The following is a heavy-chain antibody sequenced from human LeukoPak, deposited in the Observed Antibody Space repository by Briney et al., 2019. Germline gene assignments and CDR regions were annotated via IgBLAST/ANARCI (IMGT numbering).Heavy chain of an antibody. V-gene: IGHV3-33*01. J-gene: IGHJ4*02. Sequence: QPGRSLRLSCAASGFAFNTYAMHWVRQAPGQGLEWVALIWHDGSHKFYSNSVRGQFTISRDNSKNTVSLQMNNLRPEDTAVYYCAREIFGPGSYPDFWGQGTLVTVSS. CDR3: AREIFGPGSYPDF. CDR1: GFAFNTYA. CDR2: IWHDGSHK. D-gene: IGHD3-10*01.